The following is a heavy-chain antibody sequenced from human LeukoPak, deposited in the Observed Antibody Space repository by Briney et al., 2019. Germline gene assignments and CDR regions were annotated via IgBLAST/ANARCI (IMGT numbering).Heavy chain of an antibody. D-gene: IGHD3-10*01. CDR2: IKQVGSEK. Sequence: GGSLSLSCAASGFTFSSYWMSWVRQAPGKGLEWVANIKQVGSEKYYVDSVKGRFTISRDNAKNSLYLQMNSLRAEDTAVYYCARDRVDDTMVRRDVGYSFGLDAWGQGTTVTVSS. J-gene: IGHJ6*02. V-gene: IGHV3-7*01. CDR1: GFTFSSYW. CDR3: ARDRVDDTMVRRDVGYSFGLDA.